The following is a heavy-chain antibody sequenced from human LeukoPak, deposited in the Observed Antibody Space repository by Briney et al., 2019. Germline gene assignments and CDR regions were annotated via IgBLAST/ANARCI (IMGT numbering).Heavy chain of an antibody. J-gene: IGHJ4*02. CDR2: INHSGST. D-gene: IGHD3-16*02. CDR3: ARSYDYVWGSYRYPLDY. V-gene: IGHV4-34*01. Sequence: SETLSLTCAVYGGSFSGYYWSWIRQPPGKGLEWIGEINHSGSTSYNPSLKSRVTISLDTSKKQLSLKLSSVTAADTAVYYCARSYDYVWGSYRYPLDYWGQGTLVTVSS. CDR1: GGSFSGYY.